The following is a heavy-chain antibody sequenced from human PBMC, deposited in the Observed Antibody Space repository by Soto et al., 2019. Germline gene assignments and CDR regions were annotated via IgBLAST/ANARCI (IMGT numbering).Heavy chain of an antibody. CDR3: AKDGAVNGYSDLDY. CDR2: ISWDGRST. V-gene: IGHV3-43*01. J-gene: IGHJ4*02. CDR1: GFTFNDYS. Sequence: DVQLVQSGGGVVQPGGSLRLSCATSGFTFNDYSMHWVRQVPGKGLEWVSLISWDGRSTFYADSEKGRFTISRDNSKNSLYLQMNSLTTEDTAFYYCAKDGAVNGYSDLDYWGQGALVTVSS. D-gene: IGHD2-15*01.